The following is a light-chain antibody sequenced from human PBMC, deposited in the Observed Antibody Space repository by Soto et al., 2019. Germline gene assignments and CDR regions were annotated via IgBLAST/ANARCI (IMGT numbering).Light chain of an antibody. V-gene: IGLV1-44*01. CDR1: SSNIGTNP. J-gene: IGLJ3*02. Sequence: QSVLTQPPSASGTPGQRVTISCSGGSSNIGTNPVAWYQQLPGMAPKLLIYDNKKRPSGVPDRFSGSIDRSSNSASLTISGLKTEDEAYYYCQSYDSTNQVFGGGTQLTVL. CDR2: DNK. CDR3: QSYDSTNQV.